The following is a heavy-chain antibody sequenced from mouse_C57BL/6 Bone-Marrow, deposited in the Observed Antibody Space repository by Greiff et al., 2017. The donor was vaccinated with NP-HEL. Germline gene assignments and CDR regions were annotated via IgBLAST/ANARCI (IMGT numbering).Heavy chain of an antibody. Sequence: QVQLKQSGPELVKPGASVKISCKASGYTFTDYYINWVKQRPGQGLEWIGWIFPGSGSTYYNEKFKGKATLTVDKSSSTAYMLLSSLTSEDSAVYFCARENYYGSSRHWYFDVWGTGTTVTVSS. CDR1: GYTFTDYY. CDR2: IFPGSGST. J-gene: IGHJ1*03. V-gene: IGHV1-75*01. CDR3: ARENYYGSSRHWYFDV. D-gene: IGHD1-1*01.